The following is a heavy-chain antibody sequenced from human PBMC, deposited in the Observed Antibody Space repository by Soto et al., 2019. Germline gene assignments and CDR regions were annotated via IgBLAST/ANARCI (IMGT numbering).Heavy chain of an antibody. CDR1: GFTFFSSA. CDR2: TTTSGAGT. CDR3: AKDQGSIVGATKTFA. Sequence: EVQLLESGGGLVQPGGSLRLSCAASGFTFFSSAMSWVRQAPGKGLEWVSTTTTSGAGTYYADSVKGRFTISRDNSKNTLYLQMNSLRAEDTAVYYCAKDQGSIVGATKTFAWGQGTLVTVSS. D-gene: IGHD1-26*01. V-gene: IGHV3-23*01. J-gene: IGHJ5*02.